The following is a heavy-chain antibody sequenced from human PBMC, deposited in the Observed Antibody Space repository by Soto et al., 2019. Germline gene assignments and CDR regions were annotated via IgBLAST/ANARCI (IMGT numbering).Heavy chain of an antibody. Sequence: EVQLLESGGGLVQPGGSLRLSCAASGFTFSSYAMSWIRQAPGKGLEWVSAISGSGGSTYYADSVKGRFTISRDNSKNTLYLQMNSLRAEDTAVYYCAKDELPQYYFDYWGQGTLVTVSS. D-gene: IGHD2-15*01. CDR3: AKDELPQYYFDY. J-gene: IGHJ4*02. CDR1: GFTFSSYA. V-gene: IGHV3-23*01. CDR2: ISGSGGST.